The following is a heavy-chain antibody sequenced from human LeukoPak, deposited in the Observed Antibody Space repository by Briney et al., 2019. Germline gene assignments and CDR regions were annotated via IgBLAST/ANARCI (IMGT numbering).Heavy chain of an antibody. D-gene: IGHD3-9*01. CDR1: GFTVNSNY. V-gene: IGHV3-66*01. Sequence: GGSLRLSCAASGFTVNSNYMSWVRQAPGKGLEWVSIIYSGGSTHYRDSVKGRFTISRDNSKNTLYLQMNSLRAEDTAVYYCARANYEILTGYLYFDYWGQGTLVTVSS. J-gene: IGHJ4*02. CDR2: IYSGGST. CDR3: ARANYEILTGYLYFDY.